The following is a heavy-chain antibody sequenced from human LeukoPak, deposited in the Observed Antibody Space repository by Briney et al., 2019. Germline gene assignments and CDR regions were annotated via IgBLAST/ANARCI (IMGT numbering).Heavy chain of an antibody. V-gene: IGHV1-24*01. J-gene: IGHJ6*03. Sequence: GASVKVSCKVSGYTLTELSMHWVRQAPGKGLEWMGGFDPEDGETIYAQKFQGRVTMTEDTSTDTAYMELSSLRSEDTAVYYCARGTYDFDYYYYYMDVWDKGTTVTVSS. CDR1: GYTLTELS. D-gene: IGHD3-3*01. CDR3: ARGTYDFDYYYYYMDV. CDR2: FDPEDGET.